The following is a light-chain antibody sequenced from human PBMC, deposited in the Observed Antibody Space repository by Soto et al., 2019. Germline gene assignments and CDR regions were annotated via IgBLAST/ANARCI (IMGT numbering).Light chain of an antibody. J-gene: IGKJ1*01. Sequence: DIQMTQSPSTLSASVGDRVTITCRASQSISSWLAWYQQKPGKAPKLLIYDASSLEGGVPSRFSGSGSGTEFTLTISSLQRDDFATYYCQQYNSYWTFGQGTKVDI. V-gene: IGKV1-5*01. CDR2: DAS. CDR3: QQYNSYWT. CDR1: QSISSW.